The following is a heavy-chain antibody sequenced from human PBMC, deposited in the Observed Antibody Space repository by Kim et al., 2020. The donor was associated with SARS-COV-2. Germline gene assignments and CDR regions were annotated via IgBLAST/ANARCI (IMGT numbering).Heavy chain of an antibody. Sequence: GGSLRLSCAASGFTFSSYAIHWVRQAPGKGLEWVAVISYDGGNKYYADSVKGRFTISRDNSKNTLYPQINSLRAEDTAVYYCARDGDPQGYFDYWGQGTLVTVSS. CDR3: ARDGDPQGYFDY. V-gene: IGHV3-30-3*01. D-gene: IGHD2-21*02. CDR1: GFTFSSYA. CDR2: ISYDGGNK. J-gene: IGHJ4*02.